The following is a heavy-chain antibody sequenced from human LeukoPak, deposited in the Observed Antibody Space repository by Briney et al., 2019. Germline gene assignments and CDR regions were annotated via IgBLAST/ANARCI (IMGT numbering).Heavy chain of an antibody. CDR1: GLPYNNYV. V-gene: IGHV3-23*01. CDR3: ARGRLAGTGYFDY. Sequence: GGSLRLSCAASGLPYNNYVMSWVRQAPGKGLQWVAVINFSDGSTYYSNSVKGRFNISRDKSKKTMYLEMKSLRAEDTAVYYCARGRLAGTGYFDYWGQGTLVTVSS. D-gene: IGHD6-19*01. CDR2: INFSDGST. J-gene: IGHJ4*02.